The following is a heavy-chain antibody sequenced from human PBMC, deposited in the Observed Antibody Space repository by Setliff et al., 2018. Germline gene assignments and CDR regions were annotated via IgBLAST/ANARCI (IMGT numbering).Heavy chain of an antibody. D-gene: IGHD1-1*01. CDR1: GGSISSYY. J-gene: IGHJ6*02. V-gene: IGHV4-59*01. CDR2: IYYSGST. Sequence: SETLSLTCTVSGGSISSYYWSWIRQPPGKGLEWIGYIYYSGSTNYNPSLKSRVTISVDTSKNQFSLKLSSVTAADTAVYYCARGSTRRYYGMDVWGQGTLVTVSS. CDR3: ARGSTRRYYGMDV.